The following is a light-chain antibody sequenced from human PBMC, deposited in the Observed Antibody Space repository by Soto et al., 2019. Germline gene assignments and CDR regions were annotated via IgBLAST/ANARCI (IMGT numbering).Light chain of an antibody. CDR1: QSVSSSY. CDR2: GAS. J-gene: IGKJ5*01. Sequence: EVLLTQSPVSLSLSPGETATLSCRARQSVSSSYLAWYQQKPGQAPRLLIYGASTRATGIPARFSGSGSGTEFTLTISSLQSEDFAVYYCQQYNNWPTITFGQGTRLEIK. V-gene: IGKV3-15*01. CDR3: QQYNNWPTIT.